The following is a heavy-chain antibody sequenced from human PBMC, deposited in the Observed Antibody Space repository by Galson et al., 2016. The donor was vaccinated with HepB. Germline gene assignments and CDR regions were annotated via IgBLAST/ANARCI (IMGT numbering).Heavy chain of an antibody. V-gene: IGHV3-30-3*01. J-gene: IGHJ4*02. CDR2: ISIDGIDK. CDR3: AKDIRITGSGVVDS. CDR1: GIDFSDCA. D-gene: IGHD1-20*01. Sequence: SLRLSCAVSGIDFSDCAMHWVRQAPGKGLEWAAVISIDGIDKYYADSVKGRFTISRDNSRNTLYLQMNSLRPEDVAVYYCAKDIRITGSGVVDSWGQGILVTVSS.